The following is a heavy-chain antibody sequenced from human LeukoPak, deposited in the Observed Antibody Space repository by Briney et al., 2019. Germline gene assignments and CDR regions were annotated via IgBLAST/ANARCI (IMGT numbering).Heavy chain of an antibody. Sequence: SETLSLTCAVYGGSFSGYYWSWNRQPPGKGLEWIGEINHSGSTNYNPSLKSRVTISVDTSKNQFSLKLSSVTAADTAVYYCATDWNLGWFDPWGQGTLVTVSS. CDR2: INHSGST. D-gene: IGHD1-1*01. CDR1: GGSFSGYY. CDR3: ATDWNLGWFDP. J-gene: IGHJ5*02. V-gene: IGHV4-34*01.